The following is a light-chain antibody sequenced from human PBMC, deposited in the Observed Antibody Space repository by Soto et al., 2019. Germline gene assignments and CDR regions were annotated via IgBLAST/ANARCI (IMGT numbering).Light chain of an antibody. CDR3: HLYSSVPHT. J-gene: IGKJ2*01. CDR1: QSVTNRY. Sequence: SVLTQSPGTLSLSPGERATLSCRASQSVTNRYFAWYQQRPGQAPRLLIYGISNRATGIPDRFSGSGSGTDFTLTSSRLEPEDFVVYYCHLYSSVPHTFGQGTKLEVK. CDR2: GIS. V-gene: IGKV3-20*01.